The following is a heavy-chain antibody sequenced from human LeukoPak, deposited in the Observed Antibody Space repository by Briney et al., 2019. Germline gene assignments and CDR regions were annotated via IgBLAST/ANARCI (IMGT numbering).Heavy chain of an antibody. CDR1: GGSFSGYY. J-gene: IGHJ5*02. Sequence: SETLSLTCAVYGGSFSGYYWSWIRQPPGKGLEWIGDINHSGSTNYNPSLKSRVTISVDTSKNQFSLKLSSVTAADTAVYYCARGMGYCSSTSCRRNPRFDPWGQGTLVTVSS. CDR2: INHSGST. V-gene: IGHV4-34*01. CDR3: ARGMGYCSSTSCRRNPRFDP. D-gene: IGHD2-2*01.